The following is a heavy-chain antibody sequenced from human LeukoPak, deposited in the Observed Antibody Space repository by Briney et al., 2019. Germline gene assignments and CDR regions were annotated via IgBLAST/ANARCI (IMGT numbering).Heavy chain of an antibody. Sequence: SETLSLTCAVSGYSINSGYYWGCIRQPPGKGLEWNGNIYHSGSTYYNPSVKSRVTISLDTSKNQFSLKLSSVTAADTAVYYCARLAVGSAPFVGYWGQGTLATVSS. CDR3: ARLAVGSAPFVGY. D-gene: IGHD2-15*01. J-gene: IGHJ4*02. V-gene: IGHV4-38-2*01. CDR2: IYHSGST. CDR1: GYSINSGYY.